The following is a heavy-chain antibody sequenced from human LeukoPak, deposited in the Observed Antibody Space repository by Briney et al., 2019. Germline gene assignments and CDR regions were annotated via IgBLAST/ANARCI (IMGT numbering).Heavy chain of an antibody. CDR1: GGSISSSSYY. Sequence: PSETLSLTCTVSGGSISSSSYYWGWIRQPPGKGLEWIGSIYYSGSTYYNPSLKSRVTISVDTSKNQFSLKLSSVTAADTAVYYCARDNRYSGSYPDYWGQGTLVTVSS. V-gene: IGHV4-39*07. CDR3: ARDNRYSGSYPDY. J-gene: IGHJ4*02. D-gene: IGHD1-26*01. CDR2: IYYSGST.